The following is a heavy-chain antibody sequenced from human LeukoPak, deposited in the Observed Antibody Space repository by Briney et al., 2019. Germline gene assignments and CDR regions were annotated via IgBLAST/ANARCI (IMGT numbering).Heavy chain of an antibody. J-gene: IGHJ4*02. Sequence: ASVKVSCKASGYTFTGYYMHWVRQAPGQGLEWMGWINPNSGGTNYAQKFQGRVTMTRDTSISTAYMELSRLRSDDTAVYYCARRYCSSTSCYPFDYWGQGTLVTVSS. D-gene: IGHD2-2*01. CDR3: ARRYCSSTSCYPFDY. V-gene: IGHV1-2*02. CDR1: GYTFTGYY. CDR2: INPNSGGT.